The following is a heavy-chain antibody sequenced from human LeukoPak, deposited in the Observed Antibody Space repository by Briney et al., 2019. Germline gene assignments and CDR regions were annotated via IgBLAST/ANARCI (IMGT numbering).Heavy chain of an antibody. J-gene: IGHJ5*02. CDR1: GGSFSGYY. CDR3: ASCSTSLRDGFWFDP. D-gene: IGHD2-2*01. V-gene: IGHV4-34*01. CDR2: INHSGST. Sequence: SETLSLTCAVYGGSFSGYYWSWIRQPPGEGLGWIGEINHSGSTNYNPSLKSRVTISVDTSKNQFSLKLSSVTAADTAVYYCASCSTSLRDGFWFDPWGQGTLVTVSS.